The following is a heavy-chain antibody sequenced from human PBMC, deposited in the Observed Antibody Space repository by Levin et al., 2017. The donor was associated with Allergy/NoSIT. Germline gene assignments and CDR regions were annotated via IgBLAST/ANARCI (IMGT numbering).Heavy chain of an antibody. Sequence: KPGGSLRLSCAASGFTFSRYSMNWVRQAPGKGLEWVSSISPSSTYIYYADSVKGRFTISRDDAKNSLSLQMNSLRAEDTALYYCARALYYYVSGTYYETFDNWGQGTLVTVSS. D-gene: IGHD3-10*01. V-gene: IGHV3-21*01. CDR3: ARALYYYVSGTYYETFDN. CDR2: ISPSSTYI. J-gene: IGHJ4*02. CDR1: GFTFSRYS.